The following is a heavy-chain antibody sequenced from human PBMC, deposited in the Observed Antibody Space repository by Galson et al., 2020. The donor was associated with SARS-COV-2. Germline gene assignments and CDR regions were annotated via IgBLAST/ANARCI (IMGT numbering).Heavy chain of an antibody. J-gene: IGHJ6*02. CDR2: IYYSGST. CDR3: AGEVVGATKYYYYYGMDV. D-gene: IGHD1-26*01. Sequence: ASETLSLTCTVSGGSISSSSYYWGWIRQPPGKGLEWIGSIYYSGSTYYNPSLKSRVTISVDTSKNQFSLKLSSVTAADTAVYYCAGEVVGATKYYYYYGMDVWGQGTMVSVSS. V-gene: IGHV4-39*07. CDR1: GGSISSSSYY.